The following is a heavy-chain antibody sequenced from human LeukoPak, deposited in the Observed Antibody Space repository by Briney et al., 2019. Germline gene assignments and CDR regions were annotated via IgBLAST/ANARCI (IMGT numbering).Heavy chain of an antibody. CDR2: ISSNGGST. J-gene: IGHJ4*02. V-gene: IGHV3-64*01. CDR1: GFTFSSYA. Sequence: GGSLRLSCAASGFTFSSYAMHWVRQAPGKGLEYVSAISSNGGSTYYANSVKGRFTISRDNFKNTLYLQMGSLRAEDMAVYYCAREGATLRPFDYWGQGTLVTVSS. D-gene: IGHD1-26*01. CDR3: AREGATLRPFDY.